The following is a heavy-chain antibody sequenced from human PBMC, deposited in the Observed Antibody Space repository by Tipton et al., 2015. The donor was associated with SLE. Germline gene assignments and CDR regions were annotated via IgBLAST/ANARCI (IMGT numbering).Heavy chain of an antibody. CDR3: ARGVAIYWITYYDYYMDV. CDR1: GESLSGHY. D-gene: IGHD2-2*03. V-gene: IGHV4-34*01. J-gene: IGHJ6*03. CDR2: INHSGRI. Sequence: TLSLTCTVYGESLSGHYWVWIRQPPGKGLEWIGDINHSGRIDYNPSPMSRVTISEATSKNQFSLTLTSVTAADTGVYYCARGVAIYWITYYDYYMDVWGKGTTVTVSS.